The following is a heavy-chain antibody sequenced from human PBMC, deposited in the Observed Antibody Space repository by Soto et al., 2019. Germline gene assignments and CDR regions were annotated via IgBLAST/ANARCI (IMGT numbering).Heavy chain of an antibody. Sequence: PSETLSLTCAGYGGSFSGYYWSCIRHPPVKGLEWIGEINHNGSTNYNPSLKSRVTISVDTSKNQFSLKLSSVTAADTAVYYCARGRDYDFWSGLNWFDPWGQGTLVTVSS. CDR3: ARGRDYDFWSGLNWFDP. CDR2: INHNGST. CDR1: GGSFSGYY. D-gene: IGHD3-3*01. V-gene: IGHV4-34*01. J-gene: IGHJ5*02.